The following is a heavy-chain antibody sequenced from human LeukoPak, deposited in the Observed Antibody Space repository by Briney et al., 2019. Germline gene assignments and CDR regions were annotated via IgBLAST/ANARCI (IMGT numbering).Heavy chain of an antibody. V-gene: IGHV3-7*01. J-gene: IGHJ3*02. CDR3: AKAVYGDYVDAFDI. CDR2: IKQDGSEK. Sequence: PGGSLRLSCAASGFTFSSYWMSWVRQAPGKGLEWVANIKQDGSEKYYVDSVKGRFTISRDNSKNTLYLQMNSLRAEDTAVYYCAKAVYGDYVDAFDIWGQGTMVTVSS. CDR1: GFTFSSYW. D-gene: IGHD4-17*01.